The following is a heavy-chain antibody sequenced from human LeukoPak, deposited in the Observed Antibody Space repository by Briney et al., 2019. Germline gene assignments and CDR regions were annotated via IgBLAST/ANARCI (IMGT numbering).Heavy chain of an antibody. V-gene: IGHV4-4*07. J-gene: IGHJ5*02. Sequence: PSETLSLTCTVSGGSISSYYWSWLRQPAGKGLEWIGRIYTSGSTNYNPSLKSRVTMSVDTSKNQFSLKLSSVTAADTAVYYRARDKSYNWFDPWGQGTLVTVSS. CDR3: ARDKSYNWFDP. CDR1: GGSISSYY. D-gene: IGHD3-10*01. CDR2: IYTSGST.